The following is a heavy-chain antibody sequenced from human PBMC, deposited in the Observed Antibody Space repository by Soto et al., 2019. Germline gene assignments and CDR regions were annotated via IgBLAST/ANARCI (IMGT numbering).Heavy chain of an antibody. CDR2: ISWNSGSI. V-gene: IGHV3-9*01. D-gene: IGHD6-13*01. CDR1: GFTFDDYA. J-gene: IGHJ6*02. Sequence: EAQLVESGGGLVQPGRTLRLSCAASGFTFDDYAMHWVRQAPGKGLEWVSGISWNSGSIGYADSVKGRFTISRDNAKNSLYLQMNSLRDEDTAVYYCAREVAGSSWFHYYGMDVWGQGTTVTVSS. CDR3: AREVAGSSWFHYYGMDV.